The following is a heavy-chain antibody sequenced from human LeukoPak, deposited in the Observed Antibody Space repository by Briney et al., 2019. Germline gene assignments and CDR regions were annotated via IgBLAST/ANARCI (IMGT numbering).Heavy chain of an antibody. Sequence: SETLSLTCTVSGGSISSYYWSWIRQPPGKGLEWIGYIYYSGSTNYNPSLKSRVTISVDTSKNQFSLKLSSVTAADTAVYYCASNPAGYSSSWDLDAFDIWGQGTMVTVSS. CDR2: IYYSGST. CDR3: ASNPAGYSSSWDLDAFDI. V-gene: IGHV4-59*08. J-gene: IGHJ3*02. D-gene: IGHD6-13*01. CDR1: GGSISSYY.